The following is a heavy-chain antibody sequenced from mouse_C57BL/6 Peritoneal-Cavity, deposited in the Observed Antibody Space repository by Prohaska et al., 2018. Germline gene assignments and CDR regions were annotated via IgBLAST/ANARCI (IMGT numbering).Heavy chain of an antibody. D-gene: IGHD1-1*01. CDR2: IYPCSGST. CDR1: GYTFTSYW. Sequence: QVQLQQPGAELVKPGASVKMSCTASGYTFTSYWITWVKQRPGQGIEWIEDIYPCSGSTNYKEKFTRTATLTVDTSASTAYMQLSILTSEDSAVYYSAREDPYGSRLYWYFDVWGTGTTVTVSS. V-gene: IGHV1-55*01. CDR3: AREDPYGSRLYWYFDV. J-gene: IGHJ1*03.